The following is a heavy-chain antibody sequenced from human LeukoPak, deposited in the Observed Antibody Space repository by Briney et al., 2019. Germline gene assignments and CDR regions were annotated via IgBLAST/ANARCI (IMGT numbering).Heavy chain of an antibody. D-gene: IGHD2-2*01. Sequence: SETLSLTCTVSGGSISGYYWSWIRQPPGKGLEWIGYIYYSGSTSYNPSLKSRVTISVDTSKNQFSLKLNSVTAADTAVYYCAREPRYCSRTTSCYHANYFYYMDVWGKGTTVTVSS. CDR1: GGSISGYY. CDR3: AREPRYCSRTTSCYHANYFYYMDV. CDR2: IYYSGST. J-gene: IGHJ6*03. V-gene: IGHV4-59*01.